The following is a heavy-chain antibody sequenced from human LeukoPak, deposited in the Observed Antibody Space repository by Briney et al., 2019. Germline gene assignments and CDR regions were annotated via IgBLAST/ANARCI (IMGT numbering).Heavy chain of an antibody. J-gene: IGHJ4*02. CDR2: TYYSGST. CDR1: GGSISSYY. Sequence: SETLSLTCTVSGGSISSYYWSWIRQPPGKGLEWIGYTYYSGSTNYNPSLKSRVTISVDTSKNQFSLKLSSVTAADTAVYYCAREQWLDYWGQGTLVTVSS. CDR3: AREQWLDY. D-gene: IGHD6-19*01. V-gene: IGHV4-59*01.